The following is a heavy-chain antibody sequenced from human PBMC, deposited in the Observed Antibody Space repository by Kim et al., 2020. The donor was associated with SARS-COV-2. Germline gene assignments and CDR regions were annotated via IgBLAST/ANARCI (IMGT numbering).Heavy chain of an antibody. D-gene: IGHD5-12*01. J-gene: IGHJ1*01. V-gene: IGHV1-69*13. CDR3: ARDFRRYSGYALIF. Sequence: SVKVSCKISGGAFSTYAISWVRQAPGQGLEWMGGIIPIFAATNYAQKFQHRLTITADESTSTAFMELSGLTSDDPAIYYCARDFRRYSGYALIFCGQGT. CDR2: IIPIFAAT. CDR1: GGAFSTYA.